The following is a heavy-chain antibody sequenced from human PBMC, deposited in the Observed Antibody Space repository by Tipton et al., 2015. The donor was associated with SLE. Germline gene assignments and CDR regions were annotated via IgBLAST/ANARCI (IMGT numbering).Heavy chain of an antibody. D-gene: IGHD3-22*01. J-gene: IGHJ3*02. CDR2: ISYDGSNK. CDR1: GFTFSSYA. CDR3: ASASPPSDYYDSSGSPGAFDI. Sequence: RSLRLSCAASGFTFSSYAMHWVRQAPGKGLEWVAVISYDGSNKYYADSVKGRFTISRDNSKNTLYLQMNSLRAEDTAVYYCASASPPSDYYDSSGSPGAFDIWGQGTMVTVSS. V-gene: IGHV3-30*04.